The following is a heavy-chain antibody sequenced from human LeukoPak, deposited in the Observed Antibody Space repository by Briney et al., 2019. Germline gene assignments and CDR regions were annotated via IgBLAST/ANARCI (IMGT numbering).Heavy chain of an antibody. D-gene: IGHD2-2*01. V-gene: IGHV4-39*07. J-gene: IGHJ2*01. Sequence: PSETLSLTCTVSGGSISSNAYYWGWIRQSPGKGLEWIGSIYYNGSTYYNPSLKSRVTISVDTSKNQFSLKLSSVTAADTAVYYCARVSIVVVPAAIGPFDLWGRGTLVTVSS. CDR3: ARVSIVVVPAAIGPFDL. CDR2: IYYNGST. CDR1: GGSISSNAYY.